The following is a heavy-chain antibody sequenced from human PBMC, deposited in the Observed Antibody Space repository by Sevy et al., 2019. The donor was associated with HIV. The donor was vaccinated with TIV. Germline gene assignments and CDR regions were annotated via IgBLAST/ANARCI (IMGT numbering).Heavy chain of an antibody. D-gene: IGHD3-22*01. CDR3: AREYYDSSGYYEEDYYYYGMDV. CDR1: GGSFSGYY. V-gene: IGHV4-34*01. CDR2: INHSGST. J-gene: IGHJ6*02. Sequence: SDTLSLTCAVYGGSFSGYYWSWIRQPPGKGLEWIGEINHSGSTNYNPSLKSRVTVSVDTSKNQFSLKLTSVTAADTAVYYCAREYYDSSGYYEEDYYYYGMDVWGQGTTVTVSS.